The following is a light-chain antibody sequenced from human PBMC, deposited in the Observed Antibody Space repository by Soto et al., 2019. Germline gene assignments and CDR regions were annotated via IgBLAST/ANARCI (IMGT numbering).Light chain of an antibody. Sequence: DLPMTQSPPSLSASVGDRVTITCRASQAISNFVAWYQQKAGKAPSLLIYEASTLQSGVPSRFSGRGSGTAFTLTISSLQPEDVATYFCQNYNGAPYAFGQGTKLEIK. V-gene: IGKV1-27*01. J-gene: IGKJ2*01. CDR3: QNYNGAPYA. CDR1: QAISNF. CDR2: EAS.